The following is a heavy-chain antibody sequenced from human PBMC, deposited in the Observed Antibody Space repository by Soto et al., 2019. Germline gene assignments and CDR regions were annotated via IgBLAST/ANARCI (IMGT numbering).Heavy chain of an antibody. Sequence: QVQLQESGPGLVKPSATLSLTCAVSSGSISSSNWWSWVRQPPGKGLEWIGEIYHSGRTNYNPSLKRRVTTSVDKSKNQCSLKLSSVTAEDTAVYYCARVTPWFDPWGQGTLVTVSS. CDR2: IYHSGRT. CDR3: ARVTPWFDP. CDR1: SGSISSSNW. V-gene: IGHV4-4*02. J-gene: IGHJ5*02.